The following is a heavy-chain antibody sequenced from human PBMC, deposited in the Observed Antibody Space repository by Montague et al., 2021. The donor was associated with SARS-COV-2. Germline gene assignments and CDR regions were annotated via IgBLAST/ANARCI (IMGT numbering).Heavy chain of an antibody. Sequence: SETLSLTCSVSGEPISGFFWNWIRQPAGKGLVCIWRIYSIWGTDYNPSLQSQVTMSVDTSKNQFSLKVNSVTAADTAMYYCASGVVAAPPVVDYWGRGTLVTDSS. CDR2: IYSIWGT. CDR3: ASGVVAAPPVVDY. D-gene: IGHD2-15*01. V-gene: IGHV4-4*07. CDR1: GEPISGFF. J-gene: IGHJ4*02.